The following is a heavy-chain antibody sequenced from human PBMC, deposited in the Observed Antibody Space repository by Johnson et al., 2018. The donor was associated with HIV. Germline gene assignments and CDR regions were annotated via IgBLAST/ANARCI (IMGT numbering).Heavy chain of an antibody. CDR1: GFTFDDYG. D-gene: IGHD1-26*01. CDR3: ARGKWELLGNDAFDI. J-gene: IGHJ3*02. V-gene: IGHV3-20*04. Sequence: PGGSLRLPCAASGFTFDDYGMSWVRQVPGKGLEWVSGINWNGGSTGYADSVKGRFTISRDNAKNSLYLQMNSPRAEDTALYYCARGKWELLGNDAFDIWGLGTMVTVSS. CDR2: INWNGGST.